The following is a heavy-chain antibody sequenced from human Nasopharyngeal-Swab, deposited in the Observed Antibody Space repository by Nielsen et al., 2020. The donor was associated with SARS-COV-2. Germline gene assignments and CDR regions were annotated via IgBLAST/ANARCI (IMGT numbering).Heavy chain of an antibody. V-gene: IGHV1-2*06. CDR2: INPNSGGT. D-gene: IGHD3-9*01. CDR1: GYTFTGYY. Sequence: ASVKVSCKASGYTFTGYYMHWVRQAPGQGLEWMGRINPNSGGTNYAQKFQGRVTMTRDTSISTAYMELSRLRSDDTAVYYCARDRGRYFDWLLYYFDYWGQGTLVTVSS. CDR3: ARDRGRYFDWLLYYFDY. J-gene: IGHJ4*02.